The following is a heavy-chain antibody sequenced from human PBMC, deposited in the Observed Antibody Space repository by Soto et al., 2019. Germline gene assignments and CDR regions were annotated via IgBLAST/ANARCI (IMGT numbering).Heavy chain of an antibody. CDR1: GGSMGSCSYY. CDR3: ARHSSRWFVVEPAALDV. J-gene: IGHJ6*02. Sequence: PSETLSLTCTVCGGSMGSCSYYWGWISQPTGKGLEWIVSIYYSGSTYYNPALKSRVTISVDTSKNQFSLKLSSVTAADTAVYYCARHSSRWFVVEPAALDVWGQGTTVTVSS. CDR2: IYYSGST. V-gene: IGHV4-39*01. D-gene: IGHD2-2*01.